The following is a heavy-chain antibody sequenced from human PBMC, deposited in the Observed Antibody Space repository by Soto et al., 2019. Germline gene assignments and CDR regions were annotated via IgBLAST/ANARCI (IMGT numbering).Heavy chain of an antibody. D-gene: IGHD5-12*01. CDR1: GFTFSSYS. J-gene: IGHJ3*02. CDR3: ARTFEREYSGYDPDTFDI. V-gene: IGHV3-21*01. Sequence: GGSLRLSCAVSGFTFSSYSMNWVRQAPGKGLEWVSSISSSSSYIYYADSVKGRFTISRDNAKNSLHLQMNSLRAEDTAVYYCARTFEREYSGYDPDTFDIWGQGTMVTVSS. CDR2: ISSSSSYI.